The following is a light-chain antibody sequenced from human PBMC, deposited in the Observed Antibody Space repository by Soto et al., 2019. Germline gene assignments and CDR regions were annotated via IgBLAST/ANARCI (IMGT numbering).Light chain of an antibody. CDR2: EDV. CDR1: KNDIGVYDF. CDR3: TSYAGSNAYV. J-gene: IGLJ1*01. Sequence: QSVLTQPPSASGSPGQSVTISCTGTKNDIGVYDFVSWYQHHPCKAPRLIIYEDVQRPSGVPLRFSGSKSGNTASLTVSGLQAADEGDYFCTSYAGSNAYVFGSGTKV. V-gene: IGLV2-8*01.